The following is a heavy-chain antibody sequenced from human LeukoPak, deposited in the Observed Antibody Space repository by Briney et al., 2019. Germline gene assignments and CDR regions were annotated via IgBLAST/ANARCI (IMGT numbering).Heavy chain of an antibody. V-gene: IGHV4-38-2*01. J-gene: IGHJ3*02. CDR1: GYSISSGYY. D-gene: IGHD3-16*02. Sequence: PSETLSLTCAVSGYSISSGYYWGWIRQPPGKGLEWTGSIYHSGSTYYNPSLKSRVTISVDTSKNQFSLKLSSVTAADTAAYYCARGEMITFGGVIVIPVGAFDIWGQGTMVTVSS. CDR2: IYHSGST. CDR3: ARGEMITFGGVIVIPVGAFDI.